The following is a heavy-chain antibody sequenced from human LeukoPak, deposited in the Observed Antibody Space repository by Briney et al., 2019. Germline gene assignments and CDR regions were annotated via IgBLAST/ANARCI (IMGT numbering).Heavy chain of an antibody. V-gene: IGHV4-4*07. Sequence: SETLSLTCTVSGGSISSYYWSWIRQPAGKGLEWIGRIYTSGSTNYNPSLKSRVTMSVDTSKNQFSLKLSSVTAADTAVYYCARGKYYYGSGSSPFDYWGQGTLVTVSS. J-gene: IGHJ4*02. D-gene: IGHD3-10*01. CDR3: ARGKYYYGSGSSPFDY. CDR1: GGSISSYY. CDR2: IYTSGST.